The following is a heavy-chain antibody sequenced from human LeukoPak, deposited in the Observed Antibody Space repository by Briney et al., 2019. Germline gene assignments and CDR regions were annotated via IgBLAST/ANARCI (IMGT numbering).Heavy chain of an antibody. D-gene: IGHD3-16*02. CDR1: GFTFSSYS. V-gene: IGHV3-21*01. J-gene: IGHJ5*02. Sequence: GGSLRLSCAASGFTFSSYSMNWVRQAPGKGLEWVSSISSSSSYIYYADSVKGRFTISRDNAKNPLYLQMNSLRAEDTAVYYCARDNGDYDYVWGSYRRSSPGGACGQGTLVTVSS. CDR3: ARDNGDYDYVWGSYRRSSPGGA. CDR2: ISSSSSYI.